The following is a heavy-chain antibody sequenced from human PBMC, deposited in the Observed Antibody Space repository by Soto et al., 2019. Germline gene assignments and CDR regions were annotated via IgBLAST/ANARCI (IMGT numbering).Heavy chain of an antibody. CDR3: ARGGPATVTTLESAFDI. D-gene: IGHD4-17*01. Sequence: GGSLRLSCAASGFTFSSYSMNWVRQAPGKGLEWVSSISSSSSYIYYADSVKGRFTISRDNAKNSLYLQMNSLRAEDTAVYYCARGGPATVTTLESAFDIWGQGTMVTVSS. J-gene: IGHJ3*02. V-gene: IGHV3-21*01. CDR1: GFTFSSYS. CDR2: ISSSSSYI.